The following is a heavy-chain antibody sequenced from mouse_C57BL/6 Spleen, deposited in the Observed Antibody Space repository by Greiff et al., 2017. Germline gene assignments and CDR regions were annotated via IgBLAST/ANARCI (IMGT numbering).Heavy chain of an antibody. V-gene: IGHV1-64*01. CDR2: IHPTSGST. CDR1: GYTFTSYW. J-gene: IGHJ3*01. Sequence: VQLQQSGAELVKPGASVKLSCKASGYTFTSYWMPWVKQRPGQGLEWIGMIHPTSGSTNYNEKFKSKATLTVDKSSSTAYMQLSSLTSEDSAVYYCAREELGLFAYWGQGTLVTVSA. CDR3: AREELGLFAY. D-gene: IGHD4-1*01.